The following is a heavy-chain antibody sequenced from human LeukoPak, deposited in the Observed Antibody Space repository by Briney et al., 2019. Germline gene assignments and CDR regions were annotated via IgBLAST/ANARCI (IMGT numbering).Heavy chain of an antibody. CDR3: AKSHSSGWYRTPWFDP. V-gene: IGHV3-30*18. J-gene: IGHJ5*02. CDR2: ISYDGSNK. CDR1: GFTFSSYG. D-gene: IGHD6-19*01. Sequence: GGSLRLSCAASGFTFSSYGMHWVRQAPGKGLEWVAVISYDGSNKYYADSVKGRFTISRDNSKNTLYLQMNSLRAEDTAVYYCAKSHSSGWYRTPWFDPWGQGTLATVSS.